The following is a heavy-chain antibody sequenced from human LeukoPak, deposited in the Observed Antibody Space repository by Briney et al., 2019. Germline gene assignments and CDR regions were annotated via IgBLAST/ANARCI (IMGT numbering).Heavy chain of an antibody. CDR1: GGSISSSSYY. D-gene: IGHD3-22*01. J-gene: IGHJ3*02. Sequence: SETLSLTCTVSGGSISSSSYYWGWIRQPPGKGLEWIGSIYYSGSTYYNPSLKSRVTISVDTSKNQFSLKLSSVPAADTAVYYCAGTYYYGSSGYSGTYHAFDIWGQGTMVTVSS. CDR3: AGTYYYGSSGYSGTYHAFDI. V-gene: IGHV4-39*01. CDR2: IYYSGST.